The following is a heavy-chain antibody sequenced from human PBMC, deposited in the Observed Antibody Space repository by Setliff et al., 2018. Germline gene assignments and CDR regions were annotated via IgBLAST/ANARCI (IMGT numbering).Heavy chain of an antibody. J-gene: IGHJ4*02. V-gene: IGHV4-61*09. CDR3: ASAAAGYCSGRSCYAKLYFDY. CDR2: IYTSGST. D-gene: IGHD2-15*01. CDR1: GGSINNDSYY. Sequence: SETLSLTCTVAGGSINNDSYYWSWIRQPAGKGLEWIGHIYTSGSTNYNPSRKSRVTISVDTSKNQFSLKLSSVTAADTAVYYCASAAAGYCSGRSCYAKLYFDYWGQGTLVTVSS.